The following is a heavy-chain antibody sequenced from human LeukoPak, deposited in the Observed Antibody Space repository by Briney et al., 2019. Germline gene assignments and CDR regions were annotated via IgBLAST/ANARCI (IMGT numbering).Heavy chain of an antibody. CDR2: INPTGGST. Sequence: RASVKVSCKASGYTFPSYFMHWVRQAPGQGLEWMGIINPTGGSTTYAQKFQGRVTMTRDTSTSTVHMELSSLRSDDTAVYYCARTAARRFDYWGQGTLVTVSS. CDR1: GYTFPSYF. CDR3: ARTAARRFDY. J-gene: IGHJ4*02. D-gene: IGHD6-6*01. V-gene: IGHV1-46*01.